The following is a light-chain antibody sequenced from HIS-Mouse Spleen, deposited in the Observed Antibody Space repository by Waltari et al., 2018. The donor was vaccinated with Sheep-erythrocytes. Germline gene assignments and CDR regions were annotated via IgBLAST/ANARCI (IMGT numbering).Light chain of an antibody. Sequence: SYELTQPPSVSVSPGQTASITCSGDQLGDKYAYWYQQKPGQSPVLVIYQDSKRPSGIPERFSGSNSGNTATLTISGTQAMDEADYYCQAWDSSTAVVFGGGTKLTVL. V-gene: IGLV3-1*01. CDR1: QLGDKY. J-gene: IGLJ2*01. CDR3: QAWDSSTAVV. CDR2: QDS.